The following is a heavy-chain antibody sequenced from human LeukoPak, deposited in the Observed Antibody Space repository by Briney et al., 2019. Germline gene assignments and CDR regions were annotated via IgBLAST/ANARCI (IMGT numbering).Heavy chain of an antibody. D-gene: IGHD3-3*01. J-gene: IGHJ4*02. CDR2: ISYDGSNK. Sequence: PGGSLRLSCAASGFTFSSYAMHWVRQAPGKGLEWVAVISYDGSNKYYADSVKGRFTISRDNSKNTLYLQMNSLRAEDTAVYYCARVRFLEWSLYDYWGQGTLVTVSS. CDR3: ARVRFLEWSLYDY. V-gene: IGHV3-30-3*01. CDR1: GFTFSSYA.